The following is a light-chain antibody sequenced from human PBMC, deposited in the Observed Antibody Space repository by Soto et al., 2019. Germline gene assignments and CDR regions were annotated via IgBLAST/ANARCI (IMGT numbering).Light chain of an antibody. V-gene: IGKV3-15*01. CDR3: QQYNNWPPLT. Sequence: EIVMTQSPATLSVSPGERATLSCRASQSVSINLAWYQQKPGQTPRLLIYGATTRGTGIPARFSASGSGTEITLTISSLRSEDFAVYYCQQYNNWPPLTFGGGTKVEIK. CDR2: GAT. CDR1: QSVSIN. J-gene: IGKJ4*01.